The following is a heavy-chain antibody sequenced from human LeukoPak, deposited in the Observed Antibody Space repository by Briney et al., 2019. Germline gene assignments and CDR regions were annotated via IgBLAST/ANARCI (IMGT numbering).Heavy chain of an antibody. Sequence: ASVKVSCKASGGTFSSYAISWVRQAPGQGLEWMGGITPIFGTANYAQKFQGRVTITTDESTSTAYMELSSLRSEDTAVYYCAGATTYYYDSSGYYHWGQGTLVTVSS. J-gene: IGHJ5*02. CDR2: ITPIFGTA. D-gene: IGHD3-22*01. CDR3: AGATTYYYDSSGYYH. V-gene: IGHV1-69*05. CDR1: GGTFSSYA.